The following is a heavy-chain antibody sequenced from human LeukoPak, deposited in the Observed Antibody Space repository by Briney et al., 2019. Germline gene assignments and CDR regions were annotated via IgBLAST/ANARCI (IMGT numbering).Heavy chain of an antibody. CDR3: AGEYSGSYYEYLGTFDY. J-gene: IGHJ4*02. D-gene: IGHD1-26*01. CDR1: GFTFNNYA. V-gene: IGHV3-23*01. Sequence: PGGSLRLSCVASGFTFNNYAMTWVRQAPGKGLEWVSAISGSGYSTYYADSVKGRFTISRDNSKNTLYLQMNSLRAEDTAVYYCAGEYSGSYYEYLGTFDYWGQGTLVTVSS. CDR2: ISGSGYST.